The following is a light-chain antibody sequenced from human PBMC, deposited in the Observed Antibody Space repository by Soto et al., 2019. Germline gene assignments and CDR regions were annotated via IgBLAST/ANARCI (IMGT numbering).Light chain of an antibody. CDR2: GAS. CDR1: QSVSSN. CDR3: QQYDTWPRT. Sequence: VMSMSPHDLSLKQGDRAPLSCGASQSVSSNLAWYQQKLGQAPRLLIYGASTRATAVPARFTASGSGTEFTLSISSLQSDDFGVYYCQQYDTWPRTFGQGTKV. V-gene: IGKV3-15*01. J-gene: IGKJ1*01.